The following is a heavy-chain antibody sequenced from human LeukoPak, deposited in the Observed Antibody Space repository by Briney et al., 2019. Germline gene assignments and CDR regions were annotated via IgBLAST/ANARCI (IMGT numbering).Heavy chain of an antibody. J-gene: IGHJ6*02. D-gene: IGHD6-13*01. CDR2: INPNSGGT. CDR3: ARDLSRVYSRRVYGMDV. Sequence: ASVKVSRKASGYTFTGYYMHWVRQAPGQGLEWMGWINPNSGGTNYAQKFQGRVTMTRDTSISTAYMELSRLRSDDTAVYYCARDLSRVYSRRVYGMDVWGQGTTVTVSS. CDR1: GYTFTGYY. V-gene: IGHV1-2*02.